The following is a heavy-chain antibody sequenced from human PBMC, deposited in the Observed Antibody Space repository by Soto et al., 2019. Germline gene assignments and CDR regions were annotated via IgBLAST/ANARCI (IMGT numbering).Heavy chain of an antibody. CDR1: GASIRSYY. Sequence: QVHLQESGPGLVKHSETLSLTCTVSGASIRSYYWSWIRQPPGKGLEWIGFSYYSGSTNYNPALKRRATISVDTSKHQFSLKLTSVTAADTAVYYCARDQNGSPHFDYWGQGILVTVSS. CDR3: ARDQNGSPHFDY. J-gene: IGHJ4*02. D-gene: IGHD1-26*01. CDR2: SYYSGST. V-gene: IGHV4-59*01.